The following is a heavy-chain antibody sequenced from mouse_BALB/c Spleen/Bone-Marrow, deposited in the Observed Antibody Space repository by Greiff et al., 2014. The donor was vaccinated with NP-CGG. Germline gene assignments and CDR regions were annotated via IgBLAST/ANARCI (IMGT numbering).Heavy chain of an antibody. V-gene: IGHV14-4*02. CDR2: IDPENGDT. D-gene: IGHD2-10*02. CDR3: NEGYGNYGY. Sequence: EVQLVESGAELVRSGASVKLSCTASGFNIKDYYMHWVKQRPEQGLEWIGWIDPENGDTEYAPKFQGKATMTADTSSNTACLQLSSLTSEDTAVYYCNEGYGNYGYWGQGTTLTVSS. J-gene: IGHJ2*01. CDR1: GFNIKDYY.